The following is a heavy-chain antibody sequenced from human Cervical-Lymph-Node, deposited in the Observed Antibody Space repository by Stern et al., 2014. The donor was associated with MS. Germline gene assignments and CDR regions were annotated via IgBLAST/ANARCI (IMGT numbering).Heavy chain of an antibody. D-gene: IGHD2-2*01. J-gene: IGHJ6*02. CDR1: GYNFGDYW. V-gene: IGHV5-51*01. CDR2: IFPADSDS. Sequence: EVQLVQSGAEVKKPGESLKISCKGSGYNFGDYWIGWVPQKPGKGLEWMGPIFPADSDSRYSPSFEGQVTISADESISTAFLQSSSLKASDTGIYYCARHQPAATFAMDVWGQGTTVIVSS. CDR3: ARHQPAATFAMDV.